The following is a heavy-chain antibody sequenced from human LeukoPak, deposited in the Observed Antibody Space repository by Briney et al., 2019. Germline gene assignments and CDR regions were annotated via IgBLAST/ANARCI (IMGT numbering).Heavy chain of an antibody. D-gene: IGHD3-22*01. Sequence: ASVKVSCKASGYTFTSYGISWVRQAPGQGLEWMGWISAYNGNTNYAQKLQGRVTMTTDTSTSTAYMELRSLRSDDTAVYYCAREAGVITTDPDSDYWGQGTLVTVSS. V-gene: IGHV1-18*01. CDR1: GYTFTSYG. J-gene: IGHJ4*02. CDR2: ISAYNGNT. CDR3: AREAGVITTDPDSDY.